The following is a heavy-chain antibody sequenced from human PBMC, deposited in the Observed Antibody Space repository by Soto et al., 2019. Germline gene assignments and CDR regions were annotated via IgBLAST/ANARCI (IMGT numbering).Heavy chain of an antibody. Sequence: GGSMRLSSTAAGFNFGDYAMHWVRQETGKGLEWVSGISWNSGSIGYADSVKGRFTISRDNAKNSLYLQMNSLRAEDTALYYCAKDAVYCSGGSCYPGGYYYYMDVWGKGTTVTVSS. D-gene: IGHD2-15*01. CDR2: ISWNSGSI. CDR3: AKDAVYCSGGSCYPGGYYYYMDV. J-gene: IGHJ6*03. CDR1: GFNFGDYA. V-gene: IGHV3-9*01.